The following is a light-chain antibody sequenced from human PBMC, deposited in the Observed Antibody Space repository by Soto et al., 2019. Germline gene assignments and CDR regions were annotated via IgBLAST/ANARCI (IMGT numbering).Light chain of an antibody. V-gene: IGLV2-14*03. CDR1: SSDVGSYSY. CDR2: ELS. CDR3: SSYTSRNTGV. Sequence: QSALTQPASVSGSPGQSITISCAVASSDVGSYSYVSWYQQQPGKAPKLIIYELSNRPSGVSSRFSGSKSGNTASLTISGLQAEDEGYSYCSSYTSRNTGVFGTGTKVTVL. J-gene: IGLJ1*01.